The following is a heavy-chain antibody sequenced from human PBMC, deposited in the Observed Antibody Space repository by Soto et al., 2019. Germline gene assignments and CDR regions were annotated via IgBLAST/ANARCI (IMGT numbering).Heavy chain of an antibody. CDR3: ARDWIVGQLVSWFDP. CDR1: GYTFTGYY. D-gene: IGHD6-6*01. Sequence: ASVKVSYKASGYTFTGYYMHWVRQAPGQGLEWMGWINPNSGGTNYAQKFQGRVTMTRDTSISTAYMELSRLRSDDTAVYYCARDWIVGQLVSWFDPWGQGTLVTVSS. CDR2: INPNSGGT. J-gene: IGHJ5*02. V-gene: IGHV1-2*02.